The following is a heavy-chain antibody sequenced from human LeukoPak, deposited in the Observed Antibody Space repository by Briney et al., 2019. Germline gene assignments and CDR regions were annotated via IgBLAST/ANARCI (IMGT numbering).Heavy chain of an antibody. V-gene: IGHV3-23*01. CDR1: GFTFSDYY. CDR3: AKDSSSSDFDY. Sequence: GGSLRLSCAASGFTFSDYYMSWVRQAPGKGLEWVSAISGSGGSTYYADSVKGRFTISRDNSKNTLYLQMNSLRADDTAVYYCAKDSSSSDFDYWGQGTLVTVSS. D-gene: IGHD6-6*01. CDR2: ISGSGGST. J-gene: IGHJ4*02.